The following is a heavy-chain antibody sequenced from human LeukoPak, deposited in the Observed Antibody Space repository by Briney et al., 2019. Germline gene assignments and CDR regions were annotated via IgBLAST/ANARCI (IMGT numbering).Heavy chain of an antibody. CDR1: GGSFSGYY. Sequence: SETLSLTCAVYGGSFSGYYWSWIRQPPGKGLEWIGEINHSGSTNYNPSLKSRVTISVDTSKNQLSLKLSSVTAADTAVYYCARERDDYNWNYGDRNWFDPWGQGTLVTVSS. V-gene: IGHV4-34*01. CDR2: INHSGST. J-gene: IGHJ5*02. D-gene: IGHD1-7*01. CDR3: ARERDDYNWNYGDRNWFDP.